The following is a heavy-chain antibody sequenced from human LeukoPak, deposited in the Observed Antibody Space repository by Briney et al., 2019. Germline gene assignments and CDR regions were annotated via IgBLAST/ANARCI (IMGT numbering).Heavy chain of an antibody. CDR2: IYYSGST. CDR1: GDSISSSSYY. J-gene: IGHJ3*02. CDR3: ARDTYCSGGSCYNDAFDI. D-gene: IGHD2-15*01. Sequence: SETLSLTCTVSGDSISSSSYYWGWIRQPPGKGLEWIGYIYYSGSTNYNPSLKSRVTISVDTSKNQFSLKLSSVTAADTAVYYCARDTYCSGGSCYNDAFDIWGQGTMVTVSS. V-gene: IGHV4-61*01.